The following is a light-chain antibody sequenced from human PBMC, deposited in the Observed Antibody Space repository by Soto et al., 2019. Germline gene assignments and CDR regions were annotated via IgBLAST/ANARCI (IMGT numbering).Light chain of an antibody. Sequence: EIVLTQSPGTLSLSPGERATLSCRASQSVRSSYLAWYQQKPGQAPRLLIYGASSRATGLPDRFRGSGSGTDFTLTISRLEPEDFAVYYYQQYGSSPNTFGQGTKLEIK. J-gene: IGKJ2*01. CDR3: QQYGSSPNT. CDR2: GAS. V-gene: IGKV3-20*01. CDR1: QSVRSSY.